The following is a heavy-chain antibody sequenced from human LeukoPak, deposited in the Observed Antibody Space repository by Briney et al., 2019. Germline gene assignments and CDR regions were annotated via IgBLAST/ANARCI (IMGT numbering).Heavy chain of an antibody. CDR2: ISTDGNNE. D-gene: IGHD6-19*01. Sequence: PGRPLRLSCAASGFSFTMYGIHWVRRAPGKGLERVAVISTDGNNEYYANSVKGRFTISRDNSKNTVYLQMTSLRTEDTAVYYCAKDQIGWAPGYVSGPLDQWGQGTLVTVSS. CDR1: GFSFTMYG. CDR3: AKDQIGWAPGYVSGPLDQ. J-gene: IGHJ4*02. V-gene: IGHV3-30*18.